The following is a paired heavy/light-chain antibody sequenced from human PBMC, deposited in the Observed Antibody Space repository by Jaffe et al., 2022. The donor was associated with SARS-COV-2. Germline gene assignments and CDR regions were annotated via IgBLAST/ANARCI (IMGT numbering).Light chain of an antibody. V-gene: IGLV3-21*04. CDR3: QVWDSSSDLRV. Sequence: SYVLTQPPSVSVAPGKTARITCGGNNIGSKSVHWYQQKPGQAPVLVIYYDSDRPSGIPERFSGSNSGNTATLTISRVEAGDEADYYCQVWDSSSDLRVFGGGTKLTVL. CDR1: NIGSKS. CDR2: YDS. J-gene: IGLJ3*02.
Heavy chain of an antibody. CDR2: ISWNSGSI. D-gene: IGHD6-13*01. V-gene: IGHV3-9*01. Sequence: EVQLVESGGGLVQPGRSLRLSCAASGFTFDDYAMHWVRQAPGKGLEWVSGISWNSGSIGYADSVKGRFTISRDNAKNSLYLQMNSLRAEDTALYYCARAGAQLVSGVAEYFQHWGQGTLVTVSS. CDR1: GFTFDDYA. CDR3: ARAGAQLVSGVAEYFQH. J-gene: IGHJ1*01.